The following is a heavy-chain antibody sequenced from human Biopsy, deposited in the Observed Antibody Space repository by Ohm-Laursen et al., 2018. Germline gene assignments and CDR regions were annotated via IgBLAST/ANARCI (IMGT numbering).Heavy chain of an antibody. CDR3: ARDYDTSGYYYVS. D-gene: IGHD3-22*01. CDR2: IFYRGST. Sequence: TLSLTCPVSGGSISNNNYYWGWIRQPPGKGLEWIGSIFYRGSTHYKPSLKSRVNISVDTSKNQFSLKPNSVTAADTAVYYCARDYDTSGYYYVSWGQGTLVTVSS. J-gene: IGHJ5*02. V-gene: IGHV4-39*01. CDR1: GGSISNNNYY.